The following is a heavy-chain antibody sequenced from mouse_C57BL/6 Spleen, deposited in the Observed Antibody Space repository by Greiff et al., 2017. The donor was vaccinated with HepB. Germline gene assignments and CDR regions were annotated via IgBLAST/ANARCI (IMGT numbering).Heavy chain of an antibody. V-gene: IGHV1-82*01. CDR3: AKEGIYYDYDTGFDY. CDR1: GYAFSSSW. J-gene: IGHJ2*01. CDR2: IYPGDGDT. D-gene: IGHD2-4*01. Sequence: VQLQQSGPELVKPGASVKISCKASGYAFSSSWMNWVKQRPGKGLEWIGRIYPGDGDTNYNGKFKGKATLTADKSSSTAYMQLSSLTSEDSAVYFCAKEGIYYDYDTGFDYWGQGTTLTVSS.